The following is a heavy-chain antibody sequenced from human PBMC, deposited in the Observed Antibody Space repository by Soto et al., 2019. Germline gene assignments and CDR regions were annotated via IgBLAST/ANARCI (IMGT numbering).Heavy chain of an antibody. D-gene: IGHD3-10*01. CDR3: ARDPGPRITMVRGAPFGRFDP. V-gene: IGHV3-30-3*01. J-gene: IGHJ5*02. Sequence: GGSLRLSCAASGFTFSSYAMHWVRQAPGKGLEWVAVISYDGSNKYYADSVKGRFTISRDNSKNTLYLQMNSLRAEDTAVYYCARDPGPRITMVRGAPFGRFDPWGQGTLVTVSS. CDR1: GFTFSSYA. CDR2: ISYDGSNK.